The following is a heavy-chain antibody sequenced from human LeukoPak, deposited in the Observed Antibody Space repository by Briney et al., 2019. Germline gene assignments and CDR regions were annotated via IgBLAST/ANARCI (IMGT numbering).Heavy chain of an antibody. Sequence: GGSLRLSCATSGFTFSSYWMSWVRQAPGKGLEWVANIKQDGSEKYYVDSVKGRFTISRDNAKNSLYLQMNSLRAEDTAVYYCARLREITFGGVIGIDYWGQGTLVTVSS. CDR3: ARLREITFGGVIGIDY. D-gene: IGHD3-16*02. J-gene: IGHJ4*02. CDR1: GFTFSSYW. V-gene: IGHV3-7*01. CDR2: IKQDGSEK.